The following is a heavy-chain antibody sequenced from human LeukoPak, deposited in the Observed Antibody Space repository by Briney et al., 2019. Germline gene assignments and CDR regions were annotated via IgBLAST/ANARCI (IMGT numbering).Heavy chain of an antibody. CDR1: GGTFSSYA. J-gene: IGHJ4*02. Sequence: SVKVSCKASGGTFSSYAISWVRQAPGQGLEWMGRIIPILGIANYAQKFQGRVTITADKSTSTAYMELSSLRSEDTAVYYCARDRWSSTSYNDYWGQGTLVTVSS. CDR2: IIPILGIA. D-gene: IGHD2-2*01. V-gene: IGHV1-69*04. CDR3: ARDRWSSTSYNDY.